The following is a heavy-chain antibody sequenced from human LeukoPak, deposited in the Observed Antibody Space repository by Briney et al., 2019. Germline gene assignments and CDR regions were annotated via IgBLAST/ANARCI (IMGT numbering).Heavy chain of an antibody. D-gene: IGHD3-22*01. J-gene: IGHJ4*02. CDR2: MNPSGRT. Sequence: SETLSLTCGVYGGSLIYWNWIRQPPGKGLERIGEMNPSGRTTYNPSLKSRVSMSLDTSKNQFSLKLSSVTAADTAVYYCASQYYYDSSGYSLDYWGQGTLVTVSS. CDR3: ASQYYYDSSGYSLDY. CDR1: GGSLIY. V-gene: IGHV4-34*01.